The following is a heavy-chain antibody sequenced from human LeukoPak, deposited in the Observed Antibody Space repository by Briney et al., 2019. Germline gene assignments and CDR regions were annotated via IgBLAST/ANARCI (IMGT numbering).Heavy chain of an antibody. D-gene: IGHD5-18*01. CDR3: ARVGYSYGTSFDY. Sequence: GGSLRLSCAASGFTFSSYEMNWVRQAPGKGLEWVSYIVGSGSTINYADSVKGRFTISGDNAKNSLFLQMNSLRAEDTAIYYCARVGYSYGTSFDYWGQGTLVTVSS. CDR1: GFTFSSYE. V-gene: IGHV3-48*03. CDR2: IVGSGSTI. J-gene: IGHJ4*02.